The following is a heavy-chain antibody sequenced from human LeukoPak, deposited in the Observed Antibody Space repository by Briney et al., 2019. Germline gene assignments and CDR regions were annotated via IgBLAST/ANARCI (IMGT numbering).Heavy chain of an antibody. Sequence: ASEKVSCKASGYTFTSYGISWVRQAPGQGLEWMGWISPYNGNTKYLQKFQGRVTMTTDTSTSTAYMEVRSLRSDDTAVYYCAREESIGSYQFLNEYWGQGTLVTVSS. CDR2: ISPYNGNT. D-gene: IGHD1-26*01. J-gene: IGHJ4*02. CDR1: GYTFTSYG. CDR3: AREESIGSYQFLNEY. V-gene: IGHV1-18*01.